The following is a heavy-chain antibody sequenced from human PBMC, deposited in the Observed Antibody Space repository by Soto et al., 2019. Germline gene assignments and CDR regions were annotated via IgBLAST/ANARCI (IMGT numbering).Heavy chain of an antibody. CDR3: ARRWNYCLDF. D-gene: IGHD3-10*01. V-gene: IGHV3-33*05. J-gene: IGHJ4*01. CDR1: GFPFREFG. Sequence: QMQLVESGGGVVQPGRSLRLSCVASGFPFREFGMHWVRQAPGKGLEWVALISYDGSDYADSVKGRFTISRDDSRDTLSLHMDNLRPDDTGVYYCARRWNYCLDFWGHGTLVAVSS. CDR2: ISYDGSD.